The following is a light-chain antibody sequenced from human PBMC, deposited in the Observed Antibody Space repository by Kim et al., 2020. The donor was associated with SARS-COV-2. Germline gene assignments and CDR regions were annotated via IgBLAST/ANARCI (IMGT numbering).Light chain of an antibody. V-gene: IGKV3-11*01. CDR1: QYIDNW. CDR3: QHRRTWPLT. CDR2: DAS. J-gene: IGKJ2*01. Sequence: EIVLTQSPATLSLSPGERVTLSCRASQYIDNWLAWHQQKPGQVPRLLIYDASNRATGIPARFSGSGSGTDFTLTISSLEPEDFAVYYCQHRRTWPLTFGQGTKLEI.